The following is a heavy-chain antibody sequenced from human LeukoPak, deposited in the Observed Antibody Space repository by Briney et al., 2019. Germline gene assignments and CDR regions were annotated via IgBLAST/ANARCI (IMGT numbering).Heavy chain of an antibody. CDR1: GFTFSTYT. D-gene: IGHD3-22*01. V-gene: IGHV3-64*01. Sequence: GGSLRLSCAASGFTFSTYTMHWVRQAPGKGLEYVSAISSNGGTTYYANSVKGRFTISRDNSKNTLYLQMNSLRAEDTAVYYCAKVLYDSSGYYSYYYYYGMDVWGQGTTVTVSS. CDR2: ISSNGGTT. CDR3: AKVLYDSSGYYSYYYYYGMDV. J-gene: IGHJ6*02.